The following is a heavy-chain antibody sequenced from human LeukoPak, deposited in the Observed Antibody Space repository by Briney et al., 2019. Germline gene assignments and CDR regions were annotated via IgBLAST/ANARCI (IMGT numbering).Heavy chain of an antibody. Sequence: SVKVSCKASGGTFNSSAISWVRQAPGQGLEWMGGIVPIFASANYAQKFQGRVTITTDESTSTAYMELSSLRSEDTAVYFCATSPYYDFWSGYRDWFDPWGQGTLVTVSS. J-gene: IGHJ5*02. CDR3: ATSPYYDFWSGYRDWFDP. V-gene: IGHV1-69*05. D-gene: IGHD3-3*01. CDR1: GGTFNSSA. CDR2: IVPIFASA.